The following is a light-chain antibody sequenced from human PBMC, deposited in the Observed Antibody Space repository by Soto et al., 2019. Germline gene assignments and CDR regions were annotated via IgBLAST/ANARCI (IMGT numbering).Light chain of an antibody. J-gene: IGKJ1*01. V-gene: IGKV3-15*01. Sequence: EIVMTQSPATLSVSQGERATLSCRASQSVSSNLAWYQQKPGQAPRLLIYGASTRATGIPARFSGSGSGTEFTLTISSLQSEDFAVYYCQQDNNWPPWTFGQGTKVEIK. CDR1: QSVSSN. CDR2: GAS. CDR3: QQDNNWPPWT.